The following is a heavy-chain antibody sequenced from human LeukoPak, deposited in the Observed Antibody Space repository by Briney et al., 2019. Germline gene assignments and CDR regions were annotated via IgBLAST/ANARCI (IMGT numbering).Heavy chain of an antibody. V-gene: IGHV4-30-4*08. CDR2: IYYSGST. D-gene: IGHD4-17*01. J-gene: IGHJ4*02. Sequence: PSETLSLTCTVSGGSISSGDYYWSWIRQPPGKGLEWIGYIYYSGSTYYNPSLKSRVTISVDTSKNQFSLKLSSVTAADTAVYYCARARRTVTTSFDYWGQGTLVTVSS. CDR1: GGSISSGDYY. CDR3: ARARRTVTTSFDY.